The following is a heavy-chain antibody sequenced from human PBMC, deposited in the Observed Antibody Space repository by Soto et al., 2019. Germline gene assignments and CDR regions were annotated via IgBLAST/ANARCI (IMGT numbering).Heavy chain of an antibody. J-gene: IGHJ4*02. D-gene: IGHD3-10*01. Sequence: EVQLLESGGGLVQPGGSLRLSCAASGFTFSSHAMSWVRQAPGKGLEWVSGISGSGGGTYYADSVKGRFTISRDNPKXXVYLHMHSLRAEDTALYHCAKDLCLNSGSPLSFDYWGQGTLVTASS. V-gene: IGHV3-23*01. CDR3: AKDLCLNSGSPLSFDY. CDR1: GFTFSSHA. CDR2: ISGSGGGT.